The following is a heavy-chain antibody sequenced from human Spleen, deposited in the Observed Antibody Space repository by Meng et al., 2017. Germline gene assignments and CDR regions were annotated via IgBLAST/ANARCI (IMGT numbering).Heavy chain of an antibody. CDR1: GGIFSNYV. CDR2: INAVFGTT. CDR3: ARGGELDS. J-gene: IGHJ4*02. V-gene: IGHV1-69*05. Sequence: QVQLVQVGAEVRKPGSSVKVACKALGGIFSNYVIGWVRQAPGQGLEWMGGINAVFGTTNYAQKFQDRVTITSDESTSTVYMELSSLRSEDTAVYYCARGGELDSWGQGTLVTVSS.